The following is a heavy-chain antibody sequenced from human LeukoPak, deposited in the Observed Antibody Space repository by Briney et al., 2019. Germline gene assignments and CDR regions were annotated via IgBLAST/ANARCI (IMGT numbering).Heavy chain of an antibody. CDR3: ARRYPSRYYFDY. Sequence: SETLSLTCTVSGGTIRSGSYYWGWIRQPPGKGLEWIGDIYYSGSTYYDPSLKSRVTISADTSKNQFSLTRNSMSTADTAVYYCARRYPSRYYFDYWGQGTLVTVSS. CDR1: GGTIRSGSYY. J-gene: IGHJ4*02. V-gene: IGHV4-39*01. D-gene: IGHD2-2*01. CDR2: IYYSGST.